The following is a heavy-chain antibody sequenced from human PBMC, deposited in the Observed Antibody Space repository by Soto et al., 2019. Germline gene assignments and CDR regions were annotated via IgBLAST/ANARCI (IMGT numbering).Heavy chain of an antibody. V-gene: IGHV4-34*01. CDR2: INHSGST. CDR3: ARAHILGYCSGGSCYGSRRFXP. CDR1: GGSFSGYY. Sequence: SETLSLTCAVYGGSFSGYYWSWIRQPPGKGLEWIGEINHSGSTNYNPSLKSRVTISVDTSKNQFSLKLSSVTAADTAVYYCARAHILGYCSGGSCYGSRRFXPWGQGTLVTVSS. J-gene: IGHJ5*02. D-gene: IGHD2-15*01.